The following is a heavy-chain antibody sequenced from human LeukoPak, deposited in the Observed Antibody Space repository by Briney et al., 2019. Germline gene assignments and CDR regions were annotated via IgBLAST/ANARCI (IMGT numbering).Heavy chain of an antibody. CDR1: GGSIPSRGYY. CDR3: ARLDGAYFDY. CDR2: IYSSGST. J-gene: IGHJ4*02. D-gene: IGHD3-16*01. V-gene: IGHV4-31*11. Sequence: SQTLSLTCAVSGGSIPSRGYYWSWIRQYPGKGLEWIGHIYSSGSTYYNPSLKSRHTISVDTSKNQFPLKVTSVTAADTAVYYCARLDGAYFDYWGRGTQVTVSS.